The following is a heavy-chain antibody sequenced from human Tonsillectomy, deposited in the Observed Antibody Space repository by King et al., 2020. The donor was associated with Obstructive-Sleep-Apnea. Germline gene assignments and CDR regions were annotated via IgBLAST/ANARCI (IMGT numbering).Heavy chain of an antibody. CDR3: ARGGVYDILTGNFPDS. CDR1: GYSISSGDY. J-gene: IGHJ4*02. Sequence: QLQESGPGLVKPSETLSLTCTVSGYSISSGDYWGWIRQPPGKGLEWIGNIYHSGNTYYNPSLKSRVTISVDTSKNQFSLKLSSVTAADTAVYYCARGGVYDILTGNFPDSWGQGTLVTVSS. CDR2: IYHSGNT. V-gene: IGHV4-38-2*02. D-gene: IGHD3-9*01.